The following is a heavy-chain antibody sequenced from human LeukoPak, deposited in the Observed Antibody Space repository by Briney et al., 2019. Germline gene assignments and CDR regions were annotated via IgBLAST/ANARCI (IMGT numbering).Heavy chain of an antibody. CDR3: ARDVVVTSSPDAFDI. V-gene: IGHV4-31*03. Sequence: SETLSLTCTVSGGSVTSGGYFWTWIRHHPGKGLEWIGYISNSGTTSYNPSLKSRVSISVDTSNNQFSLSLSSVTAADTAVYYCARDVVVTSSPDAFDIWGQGTMVAVSS. CDR2: ISNSGTT. CDR1: GGSVTSGGYF. J-gene: IGHJ3*02. D-gene: IGHD2-21*02.